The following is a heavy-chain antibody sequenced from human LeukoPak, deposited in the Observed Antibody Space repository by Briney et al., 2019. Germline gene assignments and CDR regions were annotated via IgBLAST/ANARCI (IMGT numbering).Heavy chain of an antibody. CDR2: IGTAGDT. V-gene: IGHV3-13*01. D-gene: IGHD7-27*01. J-gene: IGHJ4*02. Sequence: GGSLRLSCAASGFTFSSYDMHWVRQATGKGLEWVSAIGTAGDTYYPGSVKGRFTISRENAKNSLYLQMNSLRVGDTAVYYCARANWGTYYFDYWGQGTLVTVSS. CDR1: GFTFSSYD. CDR3: ARANWGTYYFDY.